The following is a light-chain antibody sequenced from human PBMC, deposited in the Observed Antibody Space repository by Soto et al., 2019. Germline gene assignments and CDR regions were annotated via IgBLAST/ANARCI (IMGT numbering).Light chain of an antibody. CDR2: DAS. V-gene: IGKV1-5*01. CDR1: QSISSW. J-gene: IGKJ2*01. Sequence: DIQMTQSPSTLSASVGDRVTITYRASQSISSWLAWYQQKPGKAPKLLIYDASSLESGGPSRFSGSGSGTEFTLTISSLQPDDFATYYCQQYNSYSTFGQGTKLEIK. CDR3: QQYNSYST.